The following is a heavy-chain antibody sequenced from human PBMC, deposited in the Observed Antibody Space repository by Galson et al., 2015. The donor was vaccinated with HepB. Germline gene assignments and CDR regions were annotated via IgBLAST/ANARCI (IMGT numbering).Heavy chain of an antibody. J-gene: IGHJ6*02. V-gene: IGHV4-59*01. D-gene: IGHD3-10*01. CDR3: ARQDYYGSGSYDGYYYGMDV. CDR2: IYYSGST. Sequence: CTVSGGSISSYYWSWIRQPPGKGLEWIGYIYYSGSTNYNPSLKSRVTISVDTSKNQFSLKLSSVTAADTAVYYCARQDYYGSGSYDGYYYGMDVWGQGTTVTVSS. CDR1: GGSISSYY.